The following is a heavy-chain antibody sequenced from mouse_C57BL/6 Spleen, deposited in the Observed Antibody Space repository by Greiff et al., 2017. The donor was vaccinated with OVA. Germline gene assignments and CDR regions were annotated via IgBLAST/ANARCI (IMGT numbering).Heavy chain of an antibody. V-gene: IGHV1-82*01. CDR1: GYAFSSSW. Sequence: VQLQQSGPELVKPGASVKISCKASGYAFSSSWMNWVKQRPGKGLEWIGRIYPGDGDTNYNGKFKGKATLTADKSSSTAYMQLSSLTSEDSAVYFCARGWDRGFAYWGQGTLVTVSA. CDR2: IYPGDGDT. J-gene: IGHJ3*01. CDR3: ARGWDRGFAY. D-gene: IGHD3-3*01.